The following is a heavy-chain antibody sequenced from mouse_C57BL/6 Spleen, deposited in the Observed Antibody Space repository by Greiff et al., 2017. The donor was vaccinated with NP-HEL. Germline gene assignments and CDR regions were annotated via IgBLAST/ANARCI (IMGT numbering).Heavy chain of an antibody. Sequence: EVHLVESGGGLVKPGGSLKLSCAASGFTFSDYGMHWVRQAPEKGLEWVAYISSGSSTIYYADTVKGRFTISRDNAKNTLFLQMTSLRSEDTAMYYCASYYSNEAWFAYWGQGTLVTVSA. J-gene: IGHJ3*01. CDR2: ISSGSSTI. D-gene: IGHD2-5*01. V-gene: IGHV5-17*01. CDR1: GFTFSDYG. CDR3: ASYYSNEAWFAY.